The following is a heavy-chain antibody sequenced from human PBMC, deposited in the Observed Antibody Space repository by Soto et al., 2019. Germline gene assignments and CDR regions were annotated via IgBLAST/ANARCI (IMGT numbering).Heavy chain of an antibody. CDR2: ISYSGST. Sequence: LETLSLTCTVSGGSISSYYWSWIRQPPGKGLEWIGYISYSGSTNYNPSLKSRVTISVDTSTNQFSLKLSSVTASDTAVYYCAREAGSNYYYFYALDVWGQGTTVTVSS. CDR1: GGSISSYY. V-gene: IGHV4-59*01. CDR3: AREAGSNYYYFYALDV. D-gene: IGHD4-4*01. J-gene: IGHJ6*02.